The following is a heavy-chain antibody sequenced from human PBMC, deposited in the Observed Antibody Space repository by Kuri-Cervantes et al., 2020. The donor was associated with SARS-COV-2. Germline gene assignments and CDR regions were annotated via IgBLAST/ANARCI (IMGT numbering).Heavy chain of an antibody. V-gene: IGHV3-64D*06. Sequence: GGSLRLSCSASGFTFNADSMHWVRQAPGKGLEYVSAISSNGETTYYAESVKGRFIISRDNSKNTLFLQMSGLRAEDTAVYFCVACGGSEAFDVWGQGTMVTVSS. CDR3: VACGGSEAFDV. J-gene: IGHJ3*01. CDR2: ISSNGETT. D-gene: IGHD2-21*01. CDR1: GFTFNADS.